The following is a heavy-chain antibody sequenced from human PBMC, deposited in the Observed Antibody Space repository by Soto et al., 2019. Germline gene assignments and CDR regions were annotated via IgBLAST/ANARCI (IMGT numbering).Heavy chain of an antibody. J-gene: IGHJ4*02. Sequence: GGSLRLSCAASGFTFSSYSMNWVRQAPGKGLEWVAVISNSSGNKYYADSVKGRFTISRHNSKNTLYLQMNSLRAEDTAVYYCARVVSDPHGYFDYWGQGTLVTVSS. D-gene: IGHD2-8*01. CDR2: ISNSSGNK. CDR3: ARVVSDPHGYFDY. CDR1: GFTFSSYS. V-gene: IGHV3-21*04.